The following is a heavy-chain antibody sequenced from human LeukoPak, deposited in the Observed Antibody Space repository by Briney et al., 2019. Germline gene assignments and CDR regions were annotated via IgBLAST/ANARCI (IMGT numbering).Heavy chain of an antibody. V-gene: IGHV3-23*01. CDR3: ARPSHPKTNGWYYFFGMDV. D-gene: IGHD6-19*01. J-gene: IGHJ6*02. Sequence: GGSLRLSCAASGFTFSSSAMCWVRQAPGKGLEWVSAISGSDGGRDHADSVKGRFTISRDNSKNTLYLQMNSLRVEDTAVYHCARPSHPKTNGWYYFFGMDVWGQGTTVTVSS. CDR2: ISGSDGGR. CDR1: GFTFSSSA.